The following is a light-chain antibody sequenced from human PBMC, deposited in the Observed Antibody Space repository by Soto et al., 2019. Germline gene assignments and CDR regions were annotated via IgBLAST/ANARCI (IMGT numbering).Light chain of an antibody. Sequence: EIVLTQSPGTLSLSPGEGATLSFSASQSVSGDYLAWYQSKPGQAPRLLIYGASTRATGIPARFSGSGSGTDFTLTISDLEPADFGLYYCQQRLNWPPGFGQGTKVDIK. CDR2: GAS. CDR3: QQRLNWPPG. CDR1: QSVSGDY. V-gene: IGKV3-11*01. J-gene: IGKJ1*01.